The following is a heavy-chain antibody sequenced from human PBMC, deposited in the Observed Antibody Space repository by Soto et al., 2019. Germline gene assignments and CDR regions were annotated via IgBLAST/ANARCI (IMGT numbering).Heavy chain of an antibody. V-gene: IGHV4-30-4*08. CDR2: IYYSGST. CDR1: GGSISSGDDY. J-gene: IGHJ4*01. Sequence: PLSLTYTVSGGSISSGDDYWSWIRQPPGKGLEWIGYIYYSGSTYYNPSLKSRVTISVDTSKNQFSLKLSSVTAADAAVYYCASYYDSSGYYASYFDYWGHGTLVTVSS. D-gene: IGHD3-22*01. CDR3: ASYYDSSGYYASYFDY.